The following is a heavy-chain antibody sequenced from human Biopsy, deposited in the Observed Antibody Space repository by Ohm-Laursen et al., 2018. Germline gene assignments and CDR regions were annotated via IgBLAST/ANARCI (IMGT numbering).Heavy chain of an antibody. Sequence: SVKVSCKVPVVTFSNYGVNWVRQAPGQGLEWLGGNIPILGTGNYAQKFQDRVKVAADTSTSTATMDRRSRRSDDTAVYYCATKVTGYCHHWGQGTLVSVSS. CDR2: NIPILGTG. CDR3: ATKVTGYCHH. J-gene: IGHJ1*01. CDR1: VVTFSNYG. D-gene: IGHD2-21*02. V-gene: IGHV1-69*06.